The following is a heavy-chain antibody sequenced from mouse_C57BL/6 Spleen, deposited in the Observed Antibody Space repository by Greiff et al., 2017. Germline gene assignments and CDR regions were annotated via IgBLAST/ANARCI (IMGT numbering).Heavy chain of an antibody. D-gene: IGHD1-1*01. CDR1: GYTFTSYW. Sequence: QVQLQQSGAELVKPGASVKMSCKASGYTFTSYWITWVKQRPGQGLEWIGDIYPGSGSTNYNEKFKSKATLTVDTSSSTAYMQLSSLTSEDSAVYYCAREGYYGSYWYFDVWGTGTTVTVSS. CDR2: IYPGSGST. J-gene: IGHJ1*03. CDR3: AREGYYGSYWYFDV. V-gene: IGHV1-55*01.